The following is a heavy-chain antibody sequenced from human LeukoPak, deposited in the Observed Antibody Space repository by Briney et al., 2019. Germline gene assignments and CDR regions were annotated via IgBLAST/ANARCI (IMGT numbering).Heavy chain of an antibody. J-gene: IGHJ1*01. D-gene: IGHD3-22*01. Sequence: GGSLSLSCAASGFTFNSYTMNWVRQAPGKGLEWVSSISGSGDSTEYADSVKGRFTISRDNSKNTVYLQMSSLRAEDTAVYYCARGDSSGYYPQYFQHWGQGTLVTVSS. V-gene: IGHV3-23*01. CDR3: ARGDSSGYYPQYFQH. CDR2: ISGSGDST. CDR1: GFTFNSYT.